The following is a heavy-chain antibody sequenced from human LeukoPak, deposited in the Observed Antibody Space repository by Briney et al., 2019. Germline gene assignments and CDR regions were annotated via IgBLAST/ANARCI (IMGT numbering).Heavy chain of an antibody. CDR1: GYTFSNYW. CDR3: ARRPPAVVTLSRDALHI. J-gene: IGHJ3*02. Sequence: GESLKIPCKGSGYTFSNYWIGWVRQMPGKGLEWMGIIYPADSDTTYSPSFRGQVTISADKSINTAYLQWSSLKASDTAMYYCARRPPAVVTLSRDALHIWGQGTMTVSS. CDR2: IYPADSDT. D-gene: IGHD4-23*01. V-gene: IGHV5-51*01.